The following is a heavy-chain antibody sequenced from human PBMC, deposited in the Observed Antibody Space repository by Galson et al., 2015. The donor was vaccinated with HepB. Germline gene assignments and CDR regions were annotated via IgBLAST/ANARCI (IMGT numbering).Heavy chain of an antibody. CDR1: GGSISGYY. CDR2: IYYSGST. D-gene: IGHD3-3*01. V-gene: IGHV4-59*08. Sequence: SETLSLTCTVSGGSISGYYWNWIRQPPGGGLEWIGYIYYSGSTNYNPSLKGRVTISVDTSKNQFSVRLASVTAAGTAVYYCATGGENFGFWSSRQMHAAFDVWGQGTMVTVSS. J-gene: IGHJ3*01. CDR3: ATGGENFGFWSSRQMHAAFDV.